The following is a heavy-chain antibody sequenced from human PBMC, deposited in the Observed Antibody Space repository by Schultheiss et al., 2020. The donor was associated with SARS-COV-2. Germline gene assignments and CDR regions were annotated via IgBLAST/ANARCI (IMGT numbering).Heavy chain of an antibody. CDR3: ARGLIAAAGIGSDY. Sequence: SQTLSLTCTVSGGSISSGGYYWSWIRQHPGKGLEWIGEINHSGSTNYNPSLKSRVTMSVDTSKNQFSLKLSSVTAADTAVYYCARGLIAAAGIGSDYWGQGTLVTVSS. CDR1: GGSISSGGYY. D-gene: IGHD6-13*01. V-gene: IGHV4-31*03. J-gene: IGHJ4*02. CDR2: INHSGST.